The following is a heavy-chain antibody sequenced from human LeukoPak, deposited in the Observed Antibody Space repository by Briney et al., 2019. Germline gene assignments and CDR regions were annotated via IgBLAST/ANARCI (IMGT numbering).Heavy chain of an antibody. CDR3: ARDGRRIAARPGGTTFDY. CDR1: GYTFTGYY. Sequence: ASVKVSCKASGYTFTGYYMHWVRQAPGQGLEWMGWINPNSGGTNYAQKFQGRVTMTRDTPISTAYMELSRLRSDDTAVYYCARDGRRIAARPGGTTFDYWGQGTLVTVSS. J-gene: IGHJ4*02. V-gene: IGHV1-2*02. D-gene: IGHD6-6*01. CDR2: INPNSGGT.